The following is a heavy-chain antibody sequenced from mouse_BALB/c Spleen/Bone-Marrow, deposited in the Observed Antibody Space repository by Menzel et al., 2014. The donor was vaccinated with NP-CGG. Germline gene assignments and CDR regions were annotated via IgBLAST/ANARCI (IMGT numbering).Heavy chain of an antibody. Sequence: EVKLEESGRGLVQPGGSMKLSCVASGFTFNSYWMNWVRQSPEKGLEWVAEIRLKSNNYATHYAESVKGRFTISRDDSKSSVYLQMSYLRAEDTGIYYCTTATPSWFAYWGQGTLVTVSA. D-gene: IGHD1-2*01. J-gene: IGHJ3*01. CDR3: TTATPSWFAY. CDR2: IRLKSNNYAT. CDR1: GFTFNSYW. V-gene: IGHV6-6*02.